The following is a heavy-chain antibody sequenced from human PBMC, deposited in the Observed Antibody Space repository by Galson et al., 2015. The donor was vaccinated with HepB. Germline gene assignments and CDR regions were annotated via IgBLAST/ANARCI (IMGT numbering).Heavy chain of an antibody. V-gene: IGHV3-7*01. J-gene: IGHJ4*02. D-gene: IGHD3-16*01. Sequence: SLRLSCAASGFIFNNYWMTWVRQAPGKGLEWVANIKPDGSQSYYLDSVKGRFTFSRDNAKNLLYLQMNSLRVDDTAVYYCARSGGYGWDYWGQGTLVTVSS. CDR1: GFIFNNYW. CDR2: IKPDGSQS. CDR3: ARSGGYGWDY.